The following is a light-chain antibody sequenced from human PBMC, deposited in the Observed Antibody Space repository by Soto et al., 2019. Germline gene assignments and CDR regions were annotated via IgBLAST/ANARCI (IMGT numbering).Light chain of an antibody. CDR1: QGISSS. CDR2: AAS. CDR3: QQVISYPIT. J-gene: IGKJ5*01. Sequence: DIPLTQSPSVLSASVGDRVTITCRASQGISSSLVWYQQRPGKAPKLLIDAASTLQGGVPLRFSGSGSGTDFTLTLSSLQPEDFATYYCQQVISYPITFGQGTRLDIK. V-gene: IGKV1-9*01.